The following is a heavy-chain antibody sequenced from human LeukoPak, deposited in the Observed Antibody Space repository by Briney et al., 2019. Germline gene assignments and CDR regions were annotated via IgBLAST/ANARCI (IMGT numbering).Heavy chain of an antibody. D-gene: IGHD2-2*02. Sequence: KPSETLSLTCTVSGVSISSYYWSWIRQPPGKGLEWIGEINHSGSTNYNPSRKSRVTISVDTSKNQFSLKLSSVTAADTAVYYCARYIVVVPAAITNLLNWFDPWGQGTLVTVSS. V-gene: IGHV4-34*01. CDR1: GVSISSYY. CDR2: INHSGST. CDR3: ARYIVVVPAAITNLLNWFDP. J-gene: IGHJ5*02.